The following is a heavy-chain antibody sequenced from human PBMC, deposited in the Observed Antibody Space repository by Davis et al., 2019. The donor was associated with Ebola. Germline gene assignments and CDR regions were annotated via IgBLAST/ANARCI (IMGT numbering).Heavy chain of an antibody. CDR1: GYTFTSYD. V-gene: IGHV1-8*01. J-gene: IGHJ5*02. D-gene: IGHD3-22*01. Sequence: ASVKVSCKASGYTFTSYDINWVRQATGQGLEWMGWMNPNSGNTGYAQKFQGRVTMTRNTSISTAYMELSSLRSEDTAVYYCARGRDYYDSSGYYSWFDPWGQGTLVTVSS. CDR2: MNPNSGNT. CDR3: ARGRDYYDSSGYYSWFDP.